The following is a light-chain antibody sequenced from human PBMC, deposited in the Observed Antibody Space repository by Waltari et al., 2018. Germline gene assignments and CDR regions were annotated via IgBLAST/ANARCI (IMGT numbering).Light chain of an antibody. CDR3: QVWDTTRGF. CDR2: QDA. J-gene: IGLJ1*01. CDR1: KLGDKD. Sequence: SYDLTQPPSVSVSPGQTATITCSGDKLGDKDVFWYQQKPGQSPVLVLYQDAKRPSGIPARFSGSNSGNTATLTIRMTQPMDEADYYCQVWDTTRGFYGSGTKVTVL. V-gene: IGLV3-1*01.